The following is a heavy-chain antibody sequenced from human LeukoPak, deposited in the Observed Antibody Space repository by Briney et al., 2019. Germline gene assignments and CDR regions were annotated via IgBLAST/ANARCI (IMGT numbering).Heavy chain of an antibody. Sequence: GKSLRLSCATSGFTFNGYGMHWVRQAPGKGLEWVTVIWSDGSNKYYADSVKGRFTISRDNSKNTLYLQMNSLRAEDTAVYYCARGYYAGRGHHFEYWGQGTLVTVSS. J-gene: IGHJ4*02. CDR1: GFTFNGYG. V-gene: IGHV3-33*01. CDR2: IWSDGSNK. CDR3: ARGYYAGRGHHFEY. D-gene: IGHD3-22*01.